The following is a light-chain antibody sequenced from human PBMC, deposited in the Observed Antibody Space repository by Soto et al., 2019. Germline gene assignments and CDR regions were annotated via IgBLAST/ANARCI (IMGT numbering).Light chain of an antibody. Sequence: QSALTQPPSASGSPGQSVTISCTGTSSDVGGYNYVSWYQQHPDKVPKLMIYEVSERPSGVPDRFSGSKSGNTASLTVSGLQAEDEAHYYCCSYAGSNVVFGGGTKLTVL. CDR3: CSYAGSNVV. CDR2: EVS. V-gene: IGLV2-8*01. J-gene: IGLJ2*01. CDR1: SSDVGGYNY.